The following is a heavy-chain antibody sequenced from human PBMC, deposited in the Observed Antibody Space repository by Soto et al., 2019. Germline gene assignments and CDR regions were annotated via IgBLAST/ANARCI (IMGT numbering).Heavy chain of an antibody. J-gene: IGHJ4*02. CDR1: GFTFSSYA. D-gene: IGHD6-19*01. V-gene: IGHV3-23*01. Sequence: EVQLLESGGGLTQPGGSLRLSCAASGFTFSSYAMAWVRQAPGKGPEWVSAIDGGGDSSFYADSVKGRFTISRHNSKNTLYMQMNSLRVEDTAVYYCARADSSGWLFDYWGQGTLVTVSS. CDR2: IDGGGDSS. CDR3: ARADSSGWLFDY.